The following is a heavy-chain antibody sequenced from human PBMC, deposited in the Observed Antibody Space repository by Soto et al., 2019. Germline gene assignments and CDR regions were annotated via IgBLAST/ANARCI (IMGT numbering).Heavy chain of an antibody. CDR3: ARALNYYDSSGYSGYKY. D-gene: IGHD3-22*01. V-gene: IGHV1-3*01. Sequence: ASVKVSCKASGYTFTRYAMHWVRQAPGQRLEWMGWINAGNGNTKYSQKFQGRVTITRDTSASTAYMELSSLRSEDTAVYYCARALNYYDSSGYSGYKYWGQGTLVTVSS. J-gene: IGHJ4*02. CDR2: INAGNGNT. CDR1: GYTFTRYA.